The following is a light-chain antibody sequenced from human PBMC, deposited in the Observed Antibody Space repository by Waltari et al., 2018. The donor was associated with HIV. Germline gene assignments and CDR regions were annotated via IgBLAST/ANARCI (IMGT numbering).Light chain of an antibody. V-gene: IGLV2-14*03. CDR1: NSDLGGYKS. J-gene: IGLJ1*01. CDR2: DIT. CDR3: SSYTFNNTLV. Sequence: QSALTQPASESGSPGQSIPISCTATNSDLGGYKSVSCYQQLPDKAPTLIIFDITDRPSGVSNRFSGAKSDNTASLIISGLRSEDEADYYCSSYTFNNTLVFGTGTKVSV.